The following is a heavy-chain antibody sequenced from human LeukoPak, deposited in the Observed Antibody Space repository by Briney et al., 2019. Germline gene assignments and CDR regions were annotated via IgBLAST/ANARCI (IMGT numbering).Heavy chain of an antibody. V-gene: IGHV3-66*02. CDR2: IYSGGST. D-gene: IGHD3-3*01. CDR3: ARDRSGPFWSGYHYYFDY. J-gene: IGHJ4*02. Sequence: RGGSLRLSCAASGFTFSSNYMRWVRQAPGKGLEGVAVIYSGGSTYYSDCVTGRLTISRDNSKNRRYLQMNSLRAEDTAVYYCARDRSGPFWSGYHYYFDYWGQGTLVTVSS. CDR1: GFTFSSNY.